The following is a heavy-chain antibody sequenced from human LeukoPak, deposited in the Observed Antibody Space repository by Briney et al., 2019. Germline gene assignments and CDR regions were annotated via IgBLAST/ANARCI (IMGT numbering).Heavy chain of an antibody. V-gene: IGHV4-39*01. CDR2: IYYSGST. CDR1: GGSISSSSYY. J-gene: IGHJ4*02. CDR3: ASSKRWLQLNYFDY. D-gene: IGHD5-24*01. Sequence: SETLSLTSTVSGGSISSSSYYWGWIRQPPGKGLEWNGSIYYSGSTYYNPSLKSRVTISVDTSKNQFSLKLSSVTAADTAVYYCASSKRWLQLNYFDYWGQGTLVTLSS.